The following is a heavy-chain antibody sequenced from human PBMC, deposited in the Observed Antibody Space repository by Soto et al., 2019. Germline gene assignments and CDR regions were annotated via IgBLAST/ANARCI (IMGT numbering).Heavy chain of an antibody. Sequence: QVTLKESGPVLVKPTETLTLTCTVSGFSLSNARMGVSWIRQPPGKALEWLAHIFSNDAKSYSTSLKSRLTMSKDTSKSQVVLTMTNIDPVATATYYGARNFFHVSYLRYYLDYWGQGTLVTVSS. CDR3: ARNFFHVSYLRYYLDY. V-gene: IGHV2-26*01. CDR2: IFSNDAK. CDR1: GFSLSNARMG. J-gene: IGHJ4*02. D-gene: IGHD1-26*01.